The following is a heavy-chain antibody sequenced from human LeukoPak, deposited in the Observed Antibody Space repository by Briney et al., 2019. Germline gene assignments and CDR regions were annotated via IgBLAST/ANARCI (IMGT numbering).Heavy chain of an antibody. V-gene: IGHV4-34*01. Sequence: SETLSLTCAVYGGSFSDYYWSWIRQPPGKGLGWIGEINHSGNTYYNPSLKSRVAISIDTSKNQFSLKLSSVTAADTAVFYCARRGYSGYDLHFDYWGQGTLVTVSS. J-gene: IGHJ4*02. D-gene: IGHD5-12*01. CDR1: GGSFSDYY. CDR3: ARRGYSGYDLHFDY. CDR2: INHSGNT.